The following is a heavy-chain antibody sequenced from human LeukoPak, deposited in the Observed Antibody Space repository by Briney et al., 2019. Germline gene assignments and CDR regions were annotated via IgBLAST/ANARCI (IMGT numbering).Heavy chain of an antibody. Sequence: PGGSLRLSCAASGFTFSSYGMHWVRQAPGKGLEGVAFIRYDGSIKHYADSVKGRFTISRDNSKNRVYLQMSSLRTEDTAVYYCAMDRVGATFTLSYWGQGTLVTVSS. J-gene: IGHJ4*02. CDR3: AMDRVGATFTLSY. V-gene: IGHV3-30*02. CDR1: GFTFSSYG. D-gene: IGHD1-26*01. CDR2: IRYDGSIK.